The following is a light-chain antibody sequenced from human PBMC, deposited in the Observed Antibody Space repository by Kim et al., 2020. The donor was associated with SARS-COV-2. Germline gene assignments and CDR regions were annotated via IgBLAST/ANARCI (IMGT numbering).Light chain of an antibody. CDR1: SSNIGNNY. Sequence: QSVLTQPPSVSAAPGQKVTISCSGSSSNIGNNYVSWYQQLPGTAPKLLIYDNNKRPSGVPDRFSGSKSGTSATLGITGLQTGDEADYYCGTWYSSLTLVVFGGGTQLTVL. CDR2: DNN. V-gene: IGLV1-51*01. CDR3: GTWYSSLTLVV. J-gene: IGLJ2*01.